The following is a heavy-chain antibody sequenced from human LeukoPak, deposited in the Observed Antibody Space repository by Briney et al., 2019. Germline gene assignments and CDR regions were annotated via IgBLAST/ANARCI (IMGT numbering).Heavy chain of an antibody. D-gene: IGHD5-18*01. J-gene: IGHJ2*01. V-gene: IGHV4-39*01. CDR2: IYYSGST. CDR3: ARSPGAAMVLYWYFDL. Sequence: PSETLSLTCAVSGGSISSRNYYWGWIRQPPGKGLEWIGSIYYSGSTYYNPSLKSRVTISVDTSKNQFSLKLRSVTAADTAVYYCARSPGAAMVLYWYFDLWGRGTLVTVSS. CDR1: GGSISSRNYY.